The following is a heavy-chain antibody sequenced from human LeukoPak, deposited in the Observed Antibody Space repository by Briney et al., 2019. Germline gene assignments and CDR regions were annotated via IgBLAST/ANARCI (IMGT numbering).Heavy chain of an antibody. J-gene: IGHJ4*02. D-gene: IGHD3-10*01. CDR3: ARGGRYLLWFGERATEGNFDY. CDR1: GFTFSSYW. Sequence: GGSLRLSCAASGFTFSSYWMHWVRQAPGKGLVWVSRISNDGSSITYADSVKGRFTVSRDNPKNTLYLQMNSLRAEDTAVYYCARGGRYLLWFGERATEGNFDYWGQGTLVTVSS. CDR2: ISNDGSSI. V-gene: IGHV3-74*01.